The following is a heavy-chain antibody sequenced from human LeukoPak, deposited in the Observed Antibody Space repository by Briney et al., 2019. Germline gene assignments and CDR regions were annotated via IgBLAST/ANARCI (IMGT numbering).Heavy chain of an antibody. Sequence: KASETLSLTCTVSGGSISSSSYYGGWIRQPPGKGLEWIASIYYSGNTYYNPSLKSRVTISVDTSKNQFSLKLSSVTAADTAVYYCARGYSPAPFDYWGQGTLVIVSS. CDR2: IYYSGNT. J-gene: IGHJ4*02. V-gene: IGHV4-39*07. CDR3: ARGYSPAPFDY. D-gene: IGHD5-18*01. CDR1: GGSISSSSYY.